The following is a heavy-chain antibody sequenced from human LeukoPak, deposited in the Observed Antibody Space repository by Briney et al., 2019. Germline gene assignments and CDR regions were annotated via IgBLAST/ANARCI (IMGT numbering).Heavy chain of an antibody. CDR3: AKDSSGYYYVFQH. Sequence: GGSLRLSCAASGFTFNDYEMNWVRQAPGKGLEWVSYISSSGSTIYYAGSVKGRFTISRDNAKNSLFLQMNSLGTEDTALYYCAKDSSGYYYVFQHWGQGTLVTVSS. J-gene: IGHJ1*01. D-gene: IGHD3-22*01. V-gene: IGHV3-48*03. CDR1: GFTFNDYE. CDR2: ISSSGSTI.